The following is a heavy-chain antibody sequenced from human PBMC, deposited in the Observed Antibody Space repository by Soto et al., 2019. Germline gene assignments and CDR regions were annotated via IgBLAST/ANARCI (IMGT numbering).Heavy chain of an antibody. J-gene: IGHJ6*02. D-gene: IGHD3-9*01. Sequence: QVQLVQSGAEVKKPGATVKVSCKASGYTFTSYGISWVRQAPGQGLEWMGWISAYNGNTNYAQKLQGRVTMTTDTSTSTAYMELRSLRSDDTAVYYCARGERYFDWLQASYRMDVWGQGTTVTVSS. V-gene: IGHV1-18*01. CDR2: ISAYNGNT. CDR1: GYTFTSYG. CDR3: ARGERYFDWLQASYRMDV.